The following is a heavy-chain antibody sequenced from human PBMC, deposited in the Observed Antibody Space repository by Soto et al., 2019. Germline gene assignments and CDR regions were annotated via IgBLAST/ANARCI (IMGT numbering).Heavy chain of an antibody. D-gene: IGHD3-22*01. CDR3: AKGLTMIVVVITTDAFDI. CDR1: GFTFSSYA. J-gene: IGHJ3*02. CDR2: ISGSGGST. V-gene: IGHV3-23*01. Sequence: GESLKISCAASGFTFSSYAMSWVRQAPGKGLEWVSAISGSGGSTYYADSVKGRFTISRDNSKNTLYLQMNSLRAEDTAVYYCAKGLTMIVVVITTDAFDIWGQGTMVTVSS.